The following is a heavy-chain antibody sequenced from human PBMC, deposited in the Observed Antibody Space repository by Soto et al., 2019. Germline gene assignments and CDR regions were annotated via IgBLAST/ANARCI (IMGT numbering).Heavy chain of an antibody. Sequence: ASVKVSCKASGYTFTSYYMHWVRQAPGQGLEWMGIINPSGGSTSNAQKFQGRVTMTRDTSTSTVYMELSSLRSEDTAVYYCARDLGITGTTPYYYGMDVWGQGTTVTVSS. CDR2: INPSGGST. CDR1: GYTFTSYY. CDR3: ARDLGITGTTPYYYGMDV. V-gene: IGHV1-46*01. J-gene: IGHJ6*02. D-gene: IGHD1-20*01.